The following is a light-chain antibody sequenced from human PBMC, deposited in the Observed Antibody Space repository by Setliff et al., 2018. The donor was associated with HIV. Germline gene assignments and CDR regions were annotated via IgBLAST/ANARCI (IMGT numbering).Light chain of an antibody. J-gene: IGLJ1*01. CDR2: DDN. Sequence: ELTQPPSVSVAPGKTARITCGGNNIGSKSVHWYQQKPGQAPVLVVYDDNDRPSGIPERFSGSNSGNTATLTISRVEAGDEADYYCQVWDSSSDHHVFGTGTKSPS. CDR1: NIGSKS. CDR3: QVWDSSSDHHV. V-gene: IGLV3-21*03.